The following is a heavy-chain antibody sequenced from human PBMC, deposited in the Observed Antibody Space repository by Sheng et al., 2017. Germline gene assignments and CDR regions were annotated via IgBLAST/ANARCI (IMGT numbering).Heavy chain of an antibody. V-gene: IGHV4-38-2*01. CDR2: IYHSGST. Sequence: QVQLQESGPGLVKPSETLSLTCAVSGYSISSGYYWGWIRQPPGKGLEWIGSIYHSGSTYYNPSLKSRVTISVDTSKNQFSLKLSSVTAADTAVYYCARKDSLGYGSGSYIDYWGQEPWSPSPQ. CDR1: GYSISSGYY. CDR3: ARKDSLGYGSGSYIDY. D-gene: IGHD3-10*01. J-gene: IGHJ4*01.